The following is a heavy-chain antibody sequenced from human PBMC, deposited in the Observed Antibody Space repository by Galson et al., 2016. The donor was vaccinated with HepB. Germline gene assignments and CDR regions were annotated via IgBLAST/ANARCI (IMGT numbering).Heavy chain of an antibody. Sequence: SLRLSCAASGFTFDDYAMHWVRQAPGKGLEWVSGIGWNTGSIGYADSVKGRFTISRDNAKYSLYLQMNSLRPEDTAVYYCAKDVGGRRHSSGMRGAFDMWGQGTIVTVS. CDR3: AKDVGGRRHSSGMRGAFDM. CDR2: IGWNTGSI. D-gene: IGHD6-19*01. CDR1: GFTFDDYA. J-gene: IGHJ3*02. V-gene: IGHV3-9*01.